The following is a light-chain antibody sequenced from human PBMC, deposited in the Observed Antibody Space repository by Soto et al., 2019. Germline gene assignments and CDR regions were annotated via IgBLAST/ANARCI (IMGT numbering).Light chain of an antibody. V-gene: IGKV3D-15*03. J-gene: IGKJ1*01. CDR2: QTS. Sequence: EIVMTQSPATLSVPPGERATLSCRASQSVSSNLAWYQQKPGQAPRLLIYQTSIRAAGIPARFSASGSGTDFTLTISDVQPEDFALYYCHQRQSWPRTFGQGTRWIS. CDR1: QSVSSN. CDR3: HQRQSWPRT.